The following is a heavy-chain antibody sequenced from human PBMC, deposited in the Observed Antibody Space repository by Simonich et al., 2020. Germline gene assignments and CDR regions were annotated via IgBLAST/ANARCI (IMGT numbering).Heavy chain of an antibody. J-gene: IGHJ4*02. CDR1: GGSISSSSYY. V-gene: IGHV4-39*01. CDR2: IYYIGVT. CDR3: ARWAYSSSYFDY. D-gene: IGHD6-6*01. Sequence: QLQLQESGPGLVKPSETLSLTCTVSGGSISSSSYYWGWIRQPPGKGLEWIGSIYYIGVTYYNPALKSRVTISVDTSKNQFSLKLSSVTAADTAVYYCARWAYSSSYFDYWGQGTLVTVSS.